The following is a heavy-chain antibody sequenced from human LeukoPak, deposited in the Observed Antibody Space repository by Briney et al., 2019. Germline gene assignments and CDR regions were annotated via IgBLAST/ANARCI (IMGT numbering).Heavy chain of an antibody. Sequence: PSETLCLTCAVYGGSFSGYYWSWIRQPPGKGLEWIGEINHSGSTNYNPSLKSRVTISVDTSKNQFSLKLSSVTAADTAVYYCARGRRDYGDYPSFDYWGQGTLVTVSS. J-gene: IGHJ4*02. D-gene: IGHD4-17*01. V-gene: IGHV4-34*01. CDR3: ARGRRDYGDYPSFDY. CDR2: INHSGST. CDR1: GGSFSGYY.